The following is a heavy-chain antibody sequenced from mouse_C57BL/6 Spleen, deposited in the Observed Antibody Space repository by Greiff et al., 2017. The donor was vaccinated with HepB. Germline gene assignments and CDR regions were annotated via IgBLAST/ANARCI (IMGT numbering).Heavy chain of an antibody. Sequence: EVQLQQSGPELVKPGASVKISCKASGYSFTDYNMNWVKQSNGKSLEWIGVINPNYGGTSYKQKFKGKATLTVDQSSSTAYMQLNSLTSEDSAVYYCARSVDGYLRWYFEVWGTGTTVTVSS. CDR2: INPNYGGT. V-gene: IGHV1-39*01. D-gene: IGHD2-3*01. J-gene: IGHJ1*03. CDR3: ARSVDGYLRWYFEV. CDR1: GYSFTDYN.